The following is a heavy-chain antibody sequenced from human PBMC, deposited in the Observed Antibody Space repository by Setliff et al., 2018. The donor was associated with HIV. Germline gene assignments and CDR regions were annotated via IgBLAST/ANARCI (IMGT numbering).Heavy chain of an antibody. V-gene: IGHV1-8*01. CDR3: ARGRVYCSGVKCVVVGFDI. J-gene: IGHJ3*02. CDR2: TNPNSGNT. CDR1: GYTFTSYD. Sequence: ASVKVSCKASGYTFTSYDINWVRQATGQGLEWMGWTNPNSGNTGYAQRFQGRVTMPRNTSTTTAYMELSSLRSEDTAVYYCARGRVYCSGVKCVVVGFDIWGQGTVVTVSS. D-gene: IGHD2-15*01.